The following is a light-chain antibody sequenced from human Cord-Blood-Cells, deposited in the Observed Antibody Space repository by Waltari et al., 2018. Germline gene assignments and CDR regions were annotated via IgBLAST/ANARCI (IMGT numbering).Light chain of an antibody. V-gene: IGKV1-39*01. CDR2: AAS. CDR1: QSISSY. Sequence: DIQMTQSPSSLSASVGDRVTIPCRASQSISSYLNWYQQKPGKAPKLLIYAASSLQSGVPSRFSGSVSGTDFTLTLSSLQPEHDATYYCQQRYSTPQYTFGQGTKLEIK. J-gene: IGKJ2*01. CDR3: QQRYSTPQYT.